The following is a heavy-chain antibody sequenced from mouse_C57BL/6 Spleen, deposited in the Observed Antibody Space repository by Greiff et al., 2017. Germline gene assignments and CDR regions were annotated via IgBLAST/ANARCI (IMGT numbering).Heavy chain of an antibody. D-gene: IGHD2-3*01. Sequence: QVQLQQPGAELVKPGASVKVSCKASGYTFTSYWMHWVKQRPGQGLEWIGRIHTSDSDTNYNQKFKGKATLTVGKSSSTAYMQLSSQTSEDSAVCYGAIGGGYYEGYWGQGTTLTVSS. CDR1: GYTFTSYW. CDR2: IHTSDSDT. V-gene: IGHV1-74*01. J-gene: IGHJ2*01. CDR3: AIGGGYYEGY.